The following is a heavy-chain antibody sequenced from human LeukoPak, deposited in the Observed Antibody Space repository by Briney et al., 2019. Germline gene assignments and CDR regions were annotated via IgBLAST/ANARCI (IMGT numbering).Heavy chain of an antibody. J-gene: IGHJ3*02. CDR1: GFTFDVYG. D-gene: IGHD6-13*01. CDR2: IRSKANSYAT. CDR3: TRPTAYWYSSSWYDAFDI. Sequence: GGSLRLSCAASGFTFDVYGMSWVRQASGKGLEWVGRIRSKANSYATAYAASVKGRFTISRDDSKNTAYLQMNSLKTEDTAVYYCTRPTAYWYSSSWYDAFDIWGQGQWSPSLQ. V-gene: IGHV3-73*01.